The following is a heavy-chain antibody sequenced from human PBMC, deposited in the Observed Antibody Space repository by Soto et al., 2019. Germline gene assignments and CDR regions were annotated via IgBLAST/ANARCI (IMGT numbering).Heavy chain of an antibody. Sequence: SETLSLTCAVYGGSFSGYYWSWIRQPPGKGLEWIGEINHSGSTNYNPSLKSRVTISVDTSKNQFSLKLSSVTAADTAVYYCARGTTVSYYGGKGAFDYWGQGTLVTVSS. CDR2: INHSGST. V-gene: IGHV4-34*01. CDR1: GGSFSGYY. CDR3: ARGTTVSYYGGKGAFDY. J-gene: IGHJ4*02. D-gene: IGHD4-17*01.